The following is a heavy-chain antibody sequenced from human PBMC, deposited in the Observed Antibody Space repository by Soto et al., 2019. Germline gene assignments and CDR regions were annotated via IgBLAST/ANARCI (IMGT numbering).Heavy chain of an antibody. J-gene: IGHJ4*02. CDR3: ATSYGSGYRAFDF. CDR2: INPILSMS. D-gene: IGHD3-10*01. V-gene: IGHV1-69*02. CDR1: GDTFAFHS. Sequence: QVQLVQSGAEVKRPGSSVKVSCKASGDTFAFHSINWVRQAPGLGLEWMGRINPILSMSNYAQRLQGRVTMTADKSTSTAYMVLCSLRSEDTAIYYCATSYGSGYRAFDFWGQGALVTVSS.